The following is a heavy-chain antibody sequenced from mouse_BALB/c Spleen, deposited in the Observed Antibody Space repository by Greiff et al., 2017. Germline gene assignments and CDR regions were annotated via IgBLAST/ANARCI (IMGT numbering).Heavy chain of an antibody. V-gene: IGHV5-4*02. Sequence: EVMLVESGGGLVKPGGSLKLSCAASGFTFSDYYMYWVRQTPEKRLEWVATISDGGSYTYYPDSVKGRFTISRDNTKNNLYLQMSSLKSEDTAMYYCAREGYGSGLDYWGQGTTLTVSA. CDR2: ISDGGSYT. J-gene: IGHJ2*01. CDR1: GFTFSDYY. CDR3: AREGYGSGLDY. D-gene: IGHD1-1*01.